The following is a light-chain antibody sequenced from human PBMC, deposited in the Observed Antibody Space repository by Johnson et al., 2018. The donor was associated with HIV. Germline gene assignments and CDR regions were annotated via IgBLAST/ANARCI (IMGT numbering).Light chain of an antibody. CDR1: SSNIGNNY. CDR3: GTWDSSLSAGV. CDR2: DNN. Sequence: QSVLTQPPSVSAAPGQKVTISCSGSSSNIGNNYVSWYQQLPGTAPKLLIYDNNKRPSGIPDRFSGSKSGTSATLRITGLPPGDEADYYCGTWDSSLSAGVFGTGTKVTVL. J-gene: IGLJ1*01. V-gene: IGLV1-51*01.